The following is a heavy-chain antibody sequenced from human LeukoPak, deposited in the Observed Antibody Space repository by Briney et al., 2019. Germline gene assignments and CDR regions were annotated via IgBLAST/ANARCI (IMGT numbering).Heavy chain of an antibody. CDR2: FDPEDGET. J-gene: IGHJ2*01. CDR1: GYTLTELS. D-gene: IGHD6-19*01. Sequence: GASVKVSCKVSGYTLTELSMHWVRQAPGKGLEWMGGFDPEDGETIYAQKFQGRVTMTEDTSTDTAYMELNSLRSDDTAVYYCARGSLRQWLVLGSYWYFDLWGRGTLVTVSS. CDR3: ARGSLRQWLVLGSYWYFDL. V-gene: IGHV1-24*01.